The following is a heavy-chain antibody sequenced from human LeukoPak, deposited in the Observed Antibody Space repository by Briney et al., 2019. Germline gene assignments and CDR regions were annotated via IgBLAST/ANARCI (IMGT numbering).Heavy chain of an antibody. Sequence: GGSLRLSCAASGFTFSTYSMNWVRQAPGKGLEWVSYIRGSGSPIYYADSVKGRFTISRDNAKNSLYLQMNSLRDEDTAVYYCVRDPEALDYWGQGTPVTASS. CDR2: IRGSGSPI. CDR3: VRDPEALDY. CDR1: GFTFSTYS. J-gene: IGHJ4*02. V-gene: IGHV3-48*02.